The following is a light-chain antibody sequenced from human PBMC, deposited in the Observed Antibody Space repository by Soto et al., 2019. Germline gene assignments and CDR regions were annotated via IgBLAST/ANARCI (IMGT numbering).Light chain of an antibody. J-gene: IGLJ1*01. CDR1: SSDVGGYNY. CDR3: SSYAGSSNV. V-gene: IGLV2-8*01. Sequence: QSVLTQPPSASGSPGQSVDISCTGTSSDVGGYNYVSWYQQHPGKAPKLMIYEVNKRPSGVPDRFSGSKSGNTASLTVSGLQAEDEADYYCSSYAGSSNVFGPGNKVTVL. CDR2: EVN.